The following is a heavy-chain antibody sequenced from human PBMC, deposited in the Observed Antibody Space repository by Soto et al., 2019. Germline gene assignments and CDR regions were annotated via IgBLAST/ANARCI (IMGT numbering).Heavy chain of an antibody. D-gene: IGHD4-17*01. CDR3: AKIEHSGDYDSFQH. CDR2: ISTNTGNP. CDR1: GYTFTSYA. V-gene: IGHV7-4-1*01. J-gene: IGHJ1*01. Sequence: QVQLVQSGSELKKPGASVKVSCKASGYTFTSYAMNWVRQAPGQGLEWMGWISTNTGNPTYAQGFTGRFVFSLDTSVSTAYLEIYSLKAEDTAVYYCAKIEHSGDYDSFQHWGQGTLVTVSS.